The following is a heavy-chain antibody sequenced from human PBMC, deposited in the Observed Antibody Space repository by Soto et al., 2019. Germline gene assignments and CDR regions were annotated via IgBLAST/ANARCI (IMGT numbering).Heavy chain of an antibody. CDR2: IYYSGST. CDR1: GASISSTCW. D-gene: IGHD2-2*01. V-gene: IGHV4-4*02. J-gene: IGHJ6*02. CDR3: ARVGISTSRSGIDV. Sequence: QVQLQESGPGLVKPSGTLSLTCAVSGASISSTCWWTWVRQPPGKGLEWIGEIYYSGSTNYNPSLKSRATISVDKSTNQFSLKVSSVTAADTAVYYCARVGISTSRSGIDVWGQGTTVTVSS.